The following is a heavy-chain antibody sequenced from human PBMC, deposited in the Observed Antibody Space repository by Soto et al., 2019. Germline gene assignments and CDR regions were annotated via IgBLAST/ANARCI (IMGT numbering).Heavy chain of an antibody. CDR1: GALTSRGGYF. CDR3: AREGPKRYFEIAP. Sequence: PSETRSLTWAGSGALTSRGGYFVSWIRQPPGKGLEWIGYMYHSGSPLYSPSLKSRATISIDLSKNQFSLNLTSVTAADTAVYYCAREGPKRYFEIAPSGQGTLVPVSS. J-gene: IGHJ5*02. V-gene: IGHV4-30-2*01. CDR2: MYHSGSP. D-gene: IGHD1-26*01.